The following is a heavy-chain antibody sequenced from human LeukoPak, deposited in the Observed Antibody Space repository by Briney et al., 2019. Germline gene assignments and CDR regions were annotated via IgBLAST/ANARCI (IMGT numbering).Heavy chain of an antibody. V-gene: IGHV3-53*05. CDR1: GFTVSSNY. J-gene: IGHJ4*02. Sequence: PGGSLRLSCAASGFTVSSNYMSWVRQASGKGLESVSVISGDGGTTYYADSVKGRFTISRDNSKNTLYLQMNSLRAEDTAVYYCARGDHDYGDYDYFDYWGQGTLVTVSS. D-gene: IGHD4-17*01. CDR3: ARGDHDYGDYDYFDY. CDR2: ISGDGGTT.